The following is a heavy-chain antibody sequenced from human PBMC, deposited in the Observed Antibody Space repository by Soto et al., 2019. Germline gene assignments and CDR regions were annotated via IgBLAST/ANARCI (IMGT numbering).Heavy chain of an antibody. CDR2: IIPIFGTA. Sequence: KVSCKASGGTFSSYAISWVRQAPGQGLEWMGGIIPIFGTANYAQKFQGRVTITADKSTSTAYMELSSLRSEDTAVYYCARDRIDGYYDSSGYLVYRRQEALVTVPS. CDR1: GGTFSSYA. J-gene: IGHJ4*02. CDR3: ARDRIDGYYDSSGYLVY. V-gene: IGHV1-69*06. D-gene: IGHD3-22*01.